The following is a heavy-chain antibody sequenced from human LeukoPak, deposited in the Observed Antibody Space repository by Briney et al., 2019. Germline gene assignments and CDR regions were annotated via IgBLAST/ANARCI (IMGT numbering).Heavy chain of an antibody. Sequence: GGSLRLSCAASGFTFSNAWMSWVRQAPGKGLEWVGRIKSKTDGGTTDYAAPVKGRFTISRDDSKNTLYLQMNSLKTEDTAVYYCTTTIYYDSSGYYYVGGWFDPWGQGTLVTVSS. V-gene: IGHV3-15*01. CDR1: GFTFSNAW. D-gene: IGHD3-22*01. J-gene: IGHJ5*02. CDR3: TTTIYYDSSGYYYVGGWFDP. CDR2: IKSKTDGGTT.